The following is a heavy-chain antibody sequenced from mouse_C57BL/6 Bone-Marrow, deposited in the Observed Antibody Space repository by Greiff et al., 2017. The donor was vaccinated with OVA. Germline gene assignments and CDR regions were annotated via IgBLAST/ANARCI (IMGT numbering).Heavy chain of an antibody. Sequence: VKLQQPGAELVMPGASVKLSCKASGYTFTSYWMHWVKQRPGQGLEWIGEIDPSDSYTNYNQKFKGKSTLTVDKSSSTAYMQLSSLTSEDSAVYYCARESYGNYNAMDYWGQGTSVTVSS. CDR3: ARESYGNYNAMDY. D-gene: IGHD2-1*01. V-gene: IGHV1-69*01. CDR1: GYTFTSYW. J-gene: IGHJ4*01. CDR2: IDPSDSYT.